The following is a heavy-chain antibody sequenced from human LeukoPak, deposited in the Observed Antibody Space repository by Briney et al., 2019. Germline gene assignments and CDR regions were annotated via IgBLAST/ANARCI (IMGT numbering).Heavy chain of an antibody. J-gene: IGHJ4*02. Sequence: PGGSLRLSCAASGFTFSSYGMHWVRQAPGKGLEWVAFIRYDGSKIHYADSVKGRFTISRDNSKNTLYLQMNSLRAEDTAVYYCAKRGGSFIGYFDYWGQGALVTVSS. CDR2: IRYDGSKI. D-gene: IGHD1-26*01. V-gene: IGHV3-30*02. CDR1: GFTFSSYG. CDR3: AKRGGSFIGYFDY.